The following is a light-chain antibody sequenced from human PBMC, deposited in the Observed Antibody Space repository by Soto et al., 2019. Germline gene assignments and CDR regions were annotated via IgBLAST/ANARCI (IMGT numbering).Light chain of an antibody. J-gene: IGKJ2*01. Sequence: EIEMTQSPVTLSVSPGERATLSCRASQSVSSNLAWYQQKPGQAPRLLIYGASTRATGIPARFSGSGSGTEFTLTISSLQSEDFAVYYCQQYNNWPPRYTFGQGTKLEIK. CDR1: QSVSSN. CDR3: QQYNNWPPRYT. V-gene: IGKV3-15*01. CDR2: GAS.